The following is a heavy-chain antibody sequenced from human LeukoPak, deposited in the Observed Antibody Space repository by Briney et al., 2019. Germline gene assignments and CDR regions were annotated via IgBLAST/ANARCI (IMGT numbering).Heavy chain of an antibody. V-gene: IGHV1-69*06. CDR2: IIPIFGTA. J-gene: IGHJ4*02. CDR3: ARDPNLGYCSSTSCYPPD. CDR1: GGTFSSYA. Sequence: SLKLSCTASGGTFSSYAMSWVRQAPGQGLEWMGGIIPIFGTANYAQKLQGRVTITADKSTSTAYMQLSSLRSEDTAVYYCARDPNLGYCSSTSCYPPDWGERTLVTVSS. D-gene: IGHD2-2*01.